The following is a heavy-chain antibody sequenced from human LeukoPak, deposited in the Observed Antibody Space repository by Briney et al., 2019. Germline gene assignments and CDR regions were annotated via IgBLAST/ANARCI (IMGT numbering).Heavy chain of an antibody. CDR1: GYTFTSYG. CDR2: IGTNNGNT. V-gene: IGHV1-18*01. CDR3: ARSYYYGSGSPYFDY. D-gene: IGHD3-10*01. J-gene: IGHJ4*02. Sequence: ASVKVSCKASGYTFTSYGISWVRQAPGQGLEWMGWIGTNNGNTNYAQKLQGRVTMTTDTSTSTAYMELRSLRSDDTAVYYCARSYYYGSGSPYFDYWGQGTLVTVSS.